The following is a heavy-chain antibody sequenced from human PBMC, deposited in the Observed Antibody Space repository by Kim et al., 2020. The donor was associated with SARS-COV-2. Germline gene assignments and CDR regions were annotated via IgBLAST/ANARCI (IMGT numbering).Heavy chain of an antibody. CDR3: AIVATLSPLFDY. V-gene: IGHV1-46*01. Sequence: SYAKKFQGRVTMTRETSTSTVYMGLSSLRSEDTAVYYCAIVATLSPLFDYWGQGTLVTVSS. D-gene: IGHD5-12*01. J-gene: IGHJ4*02.